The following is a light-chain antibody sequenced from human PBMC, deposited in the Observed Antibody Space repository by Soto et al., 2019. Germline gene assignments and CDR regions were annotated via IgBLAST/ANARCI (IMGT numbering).Light chain of an antibody. CDR1: QSVSSN. Sequence: EIVMTQSPAPLSESPGERATLSCRASQSVSSNLAWYQQKPGQAPRLLIYVASTRATGIPARFSGSGSGTEFTLTISSLQSEDFAVYYCQQYNNWPPLTFGGGTKVEIK. V-gene: IGKV3-15*01. J-gene: IGKJ4*01. CDR3: QQYNNWPPLT. CDR2: VAS.